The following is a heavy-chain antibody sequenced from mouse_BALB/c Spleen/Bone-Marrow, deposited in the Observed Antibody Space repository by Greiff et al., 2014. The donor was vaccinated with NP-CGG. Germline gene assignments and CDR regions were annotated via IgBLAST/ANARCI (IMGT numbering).Heavy chain of an antibody. V-gene: IGHV2-2*02. D-gene: IGHD1-2*01. CDR2: IWSGGST. CDR1: GFSLTSYG. J-gene: IGHJ3*01. CDR3: ARTIHYYGYGFAY. Sequence: VKLQESGPGLVQPSQSLSITCTVSGFSLTSYGVHWVRQSPGKGLEWLGVIWSGGSTDYNAAFISRLSISKDNSKSRVFFKMNSLQANDTAIYYCARTIHYYGYGFAYWGQGTLVTVSA.